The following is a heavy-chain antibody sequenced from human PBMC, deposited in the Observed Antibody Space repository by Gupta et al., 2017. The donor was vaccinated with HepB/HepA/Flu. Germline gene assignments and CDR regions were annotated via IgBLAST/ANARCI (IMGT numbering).Heavy chain of an antibody. CDR3: ARVTPIVD. J-gene: IGHJ4*02. CDR2: MYSGGST. V-gene: IGHV3-53*01. Sequence: EVQMVESGGGLIQPGGSLRLSCAAAGFTVRRNYMSWVRQAPGKGLEWVSLMYSGGSTYYADSVKGRFTISRDNTKNTLYLQMNSLRPEDTAVYYCARVTPIVDWGQGTLVTVSS. D-gene: IGHD2-21*01. CDR1: GFTVRRNY.